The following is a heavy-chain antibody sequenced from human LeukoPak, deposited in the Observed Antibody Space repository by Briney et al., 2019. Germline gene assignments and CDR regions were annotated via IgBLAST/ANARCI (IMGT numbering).Heavy chain of an antibody. Sequence: SGPALVKPTQTLTLTCTFSGFSLSSTGEAVGWIRQSPGKGLECIGYIHYTGSTNYNPSFKSRVTISVETSKNQFSLQLKSVTAADTAVYYCARGGYYGSGNDFRFDPWGQGTLVTVSS. J-gene: IGHJ5*02. D-gene: IGHD3-10*01. CDR2: IHYTGST. CDR1: GFSLSSTGEA. CDR3: ARGGYYGSGNDFRFDP. V-gene: IGHV4-61*08.